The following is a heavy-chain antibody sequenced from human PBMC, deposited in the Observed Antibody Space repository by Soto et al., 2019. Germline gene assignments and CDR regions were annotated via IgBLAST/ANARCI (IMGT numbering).Heavy chain of an antibody. CDR2: ISAYNGNT. CDR1: GYTFTSYG. V-gene: IGHV1-18*01. J-gene: IGHJ6*02. D-gene: IGHD2-21*02. Sequence: QVQLVQSGAEVKKPGASVKVSCKASGYTFTSYGISWVRQAPGQGLEWMGWISAYNGNTNYAQKLQGRVTMTTDTSTSTAYMELRSLRSDDTAMYYCVRDLAVVVTATYYYGMDVWGQGTTVTVSS. CDR3: VRDLAVVVTATYYYGMDV.